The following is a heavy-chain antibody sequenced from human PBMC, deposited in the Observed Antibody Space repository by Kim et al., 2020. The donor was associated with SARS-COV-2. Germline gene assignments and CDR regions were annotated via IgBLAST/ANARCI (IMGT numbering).Heavy chain of an antibody. J-gene: IGHJ4*02. CDR1: GYTFTSYA. Sequence: ASVKVSCKASGYTFTSYAMHWVRQAPGQRLEWMGWINAGNGNTKYSQKFQGRVTITRDTSASTAYMELSSLRSEDTAVYYCARGMVRGVIFDYWGQGTLVTVSS. CDR2: INAGNGNT. CDR3: ARGMVRGVIFDY. V-gene: IGHV1-3*01. D-gene: IGHD3-10*01.